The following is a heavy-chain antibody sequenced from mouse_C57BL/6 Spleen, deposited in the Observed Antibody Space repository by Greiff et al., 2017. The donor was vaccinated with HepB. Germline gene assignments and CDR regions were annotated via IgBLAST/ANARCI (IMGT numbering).Heavy chain of an antibody. D-gene: IGHD2-3*01. V-gene: IGHV5-9*01. J-gene: IGHJ2*01. CDR1: GFTFSSYT. CDR2: ISGGGGNT. Sequence: DVQLVESGGGLVKPGGSLKLSCAASGFTFSSYTMSWVRQTPEKRLEWVATISGGGGNTYYPDSVKGRFTISRDNAKNTLYLQMSSLRSEDTALYYCARHSFYDGYYSYFDYWGQGTTLTVSS. CDR3: ARHSFYDGYYSYFDY.